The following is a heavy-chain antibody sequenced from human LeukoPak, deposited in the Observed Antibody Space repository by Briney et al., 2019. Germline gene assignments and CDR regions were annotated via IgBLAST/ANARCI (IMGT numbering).Heavy chain of an antibody. CDR2: IYTSGST. Sequence: PSETLSLTCTVSGGSISSYYWSWIRQPAGKGLEWIGRIYTSGSTNYNPSLKSRVTMSVDTSKNQFSLKLSSVTAADTAVYYCAKSSSVWGYYYYGMDVWGQGTTVTVSS. D-gene: IGHD6-13*01. CDR1: GGSISSYY. CDR3: AKSSSVWGYYYYGMDV. J-gene: IGHJ6*02. V-gene: IGHV4-4*07.